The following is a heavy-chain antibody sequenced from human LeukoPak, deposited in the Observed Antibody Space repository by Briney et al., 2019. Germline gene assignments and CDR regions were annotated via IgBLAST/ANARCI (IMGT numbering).Heavy chain of an antibody. J-gene: IGHJ3*02. V-gene: IGHV3-13*01. Sequence: PGGSLRLSRAASGFTFNNYDMHWVRQATGKGLEWVSAIGTAGDTYYPGSVKGRFTISRENARNSLYLQMNSLRAGDTAMYYCARALGYCSGGNCLDAFDIWGHGTMVTVSS. CDR2: IGTAGDT. D-gene: IGHD2-15*01. CDR3: ARALGYCSGGNCLDAFDI. CDR1: GFTFNNYD.